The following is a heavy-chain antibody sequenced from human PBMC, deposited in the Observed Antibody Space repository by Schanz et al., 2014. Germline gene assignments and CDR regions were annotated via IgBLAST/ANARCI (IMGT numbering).Heavy chain of an antibody. CDR3: ARDHTTESYYSAGPPIDY. D-gene: IGHD1-26*01. Sequence: VQLVESGGGVVQPGRSLRLSCAASGFTFDEFAMHWVRQAPGKGLEWVSVISWNSGTIGYADSVRGRFTISRDNAENTLFLQMNSLRAEDTAVYYCARDHTTESYYSAGPPIDYWGQGTLLTVSS. J-gene: IGHJ4*02. CDR2: ISWNSGTI. V-gene: IGHV3-9*01. CDR1: GFTFDEFA.